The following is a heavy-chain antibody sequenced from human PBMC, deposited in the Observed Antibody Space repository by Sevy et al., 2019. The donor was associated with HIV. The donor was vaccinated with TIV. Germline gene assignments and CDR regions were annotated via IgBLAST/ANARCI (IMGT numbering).Heavy chain of an antibody. Sequence: GGSLRLSCAASGFTFSNAWMNWVRQAPGKGLEWVGRIKSKTDGGTTDYAAPVKGTFTISRDDSKNTLYLQMNSLKTEDTAVYYCTTDGGGYNYGYSFDYWGQGTLVTVSS. CDR1: GFTFSNAW. J-gene: IGHJ4*02. V-gene: IGHV3-15*07. CDR3: TTDGGGYNYGYSFDY. D-gene: IGHD5-18*01. CDR2: IKSKTDGGTT.